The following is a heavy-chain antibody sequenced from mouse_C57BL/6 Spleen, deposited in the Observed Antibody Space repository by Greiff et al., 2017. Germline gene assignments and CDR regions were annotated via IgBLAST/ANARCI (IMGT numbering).Heavy chain of an antibody. CDR2: IHPNSGST. J-gene: IGHJ2*01. CDR3: ARSGYLYDYFDY. CDR1: GYTFTSYW. Sequence: VQLQQPGAELVKPGASVKLSCKASGYTFTSYWMHWMKQRPGQGLEWIGMIHPNSGSTKYNEKFKSKATLTVEKSSNTAYMELSRLTSEDSAVYYCARSGYLYDYFDYWGQGTTLTVSA. V-gene: IGHV1-64*01. D-gene: IGHD1-3*01.